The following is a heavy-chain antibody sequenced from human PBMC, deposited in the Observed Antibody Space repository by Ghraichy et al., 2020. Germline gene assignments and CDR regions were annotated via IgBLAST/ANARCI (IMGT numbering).Heavy chain of an antibody. J-gene: IGHJ4*02. CDR1: GNSFTNYW. CDR2: IYPGDSDT. CDR3: ARQTGTAGTTTGDFDS. Sequence: GEFLNISCQGSGNSFTNYWIAWVRQMPGKGLEWMGIIYPGDSDTKYSPSFQGHVTMSADKSITTAYLQWSSLKASDTAIYYCARQTGTAGTTTGDFDSWGPGTPVTVSS. V-gene: IGHV5-51*01. D-gene: IGHD1-14*01.